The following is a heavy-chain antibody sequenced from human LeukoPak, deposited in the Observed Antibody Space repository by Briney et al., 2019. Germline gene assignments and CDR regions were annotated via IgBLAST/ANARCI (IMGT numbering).Heavy chain of an antibody. CDR2: IIPIFGTA. J-gene: IGHJ4*02. Sequence: SVKVSCKASGGTFSSYAISWVRQAPGQGLEWMGGIIPIFGTANYAQKFQGRVTITTDESTSTAYMELSSLRSEDTAVYYCARVAQGGWLQLDYWGQGTLVTVSS. CDR1: GGTFSSYA. CDR3: ARVAQGGWLQLDY. V-gene: IGHV1-69*05. D-gene: IGHD5-24*01.